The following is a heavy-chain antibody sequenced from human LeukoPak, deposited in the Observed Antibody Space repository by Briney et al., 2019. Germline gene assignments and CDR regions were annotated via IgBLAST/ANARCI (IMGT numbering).Heavy chain of an antibody. D-gene: IGHD4-17*01. V-gene: IGHV4-39*07. CDR1: GGSIGSSSYY. Sequence: SETLSLTCTVSGGSIGSSSYYWGWIRQPPGKGLEWIGSIYYSGSTYYNPSLKSRVTISVDTSKNQFSLKLSSVTAADTAVYYCARTTQALPFDYWGQGTLVTVSS. CDR3: ARTTQALPFDY. J-gene: IGHJ4*02. CDR2: IYYSGST.